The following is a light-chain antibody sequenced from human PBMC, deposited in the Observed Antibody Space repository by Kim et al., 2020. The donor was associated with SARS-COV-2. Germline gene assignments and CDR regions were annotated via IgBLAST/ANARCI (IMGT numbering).Light chain of an antibody. CDR3: QRRSNWWT. CDR1: QSVSRY. Sequence: EIVLTQSPATLSLSPGERATLSCRASQSVSRYLAWYQHKPGQAPRLLIYDASNRATGIPARFSGSGSGTDFTLTISSLEPEDFAVYYCQRRSNWWTCGQGTKVDIK. J-gene: IGKJ1*01. V-gene: IGKV3-11*01. CDR2: DAS.